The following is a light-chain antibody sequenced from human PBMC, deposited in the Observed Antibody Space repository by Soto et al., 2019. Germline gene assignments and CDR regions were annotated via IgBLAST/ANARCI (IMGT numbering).Light chain of an antibody. J-gene: IGKJ1*01. CDR3: QQYNDYSAWT. Sequence: IHMTHSPSTLSASVFYTVTITFLSSQSINKWLAWYQQKPGKAPTLLIYEASILQNGVPSRFSGTESGTEFTLTISSLRPDDFATDYCQQYNDYSAWTFGQGTKVDIK. CDR2: EAS. CDR1: QSINKW. V-gene: IGKV1-5*03.